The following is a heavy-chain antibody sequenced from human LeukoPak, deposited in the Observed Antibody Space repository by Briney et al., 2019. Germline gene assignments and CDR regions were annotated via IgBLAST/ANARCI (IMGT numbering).Heavy chain of an antibody. CDR2: VDHTGST. J-gene: IGHJ6*03. V-gene: IGHV4-59*01. Sequence: LETLSLTCSVSDDSITMYYWTWIRQPPGKGLEWIGCVDHTGSTNFNPSLNGRVSISRDTTKNLFSLRLRSVTAADTAVYFCARGRVSSSTWYSTYYYYFYMDVWGKGTTVTVSS. CDR3: ARGRVSSSTWYSTYYYYFYMDV. D-gene: IGHD1-1*01. CDR1: DDSITMYY.